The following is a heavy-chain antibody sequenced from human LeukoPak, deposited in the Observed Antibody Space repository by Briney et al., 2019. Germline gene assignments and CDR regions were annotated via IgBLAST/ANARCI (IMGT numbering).Heavy chain of an antibody. Sequence: SETLSLTCTVSGDSVSSNALYWGWLRQPPGEGLEWLGTIYYSGTTYYNPSLKSRVTISEDTSKNQFSMTEHSVTPAGTAGYYFASTGTNPRYYLDSWGQGTLVTVSS. D-gene: IGHD1-7*01. CDR1: GDSVSSNALY. CDR3: ASTGTNPRYYLDS. J-gene: IGHJ4*02. CDR2: IYYSGTT. V-gene: IGHV4-39*07.